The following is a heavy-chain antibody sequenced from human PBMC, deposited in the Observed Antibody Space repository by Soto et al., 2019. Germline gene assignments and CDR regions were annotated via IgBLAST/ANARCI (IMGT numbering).Heavy chain of an antibody. V-gene: IGHV1-69*02. Sequence: QVQLVQSGAEVKKPGSSVKVSCKASGGTFSSYTISWVRQAPGQGLEWMGRIIPILGIANYAQKFQGRVTSTADKSTSTAYMELSSLRSEDTAVYYCARAPSKSDIVVVPAALYYYYGMDVWGQGTTVTVSS. CDR1: GGTFSSYT. CDR3: ARAPSKSDIVVVPAALYYYYGMDV. CDR2: IIPILGIA. J-gene: IGHJ6*02. D-gene: IGHD2-2*01.